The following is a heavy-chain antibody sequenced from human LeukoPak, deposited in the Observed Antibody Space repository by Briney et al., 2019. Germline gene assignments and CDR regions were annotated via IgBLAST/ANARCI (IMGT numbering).Heavy chain of an antibody. J-gene: IGHJ4*02. D-gene: IGHD5-18*01. CDR2: IIPIFGTA. CDR1: GGTFSSYA. Sequence: SVKVSCKASGGTFSSYAISWVRQAPGQGLEWMGGIIPIFGTANYAQKFQGRVTITADESTSTAYMGLSSLRSEDTAVYYCARDAGDTAMVPSAWGQGTLVTVSS. V-gene: IGHV1-69*13. CDR3: ARDAGDTAMVPSA.